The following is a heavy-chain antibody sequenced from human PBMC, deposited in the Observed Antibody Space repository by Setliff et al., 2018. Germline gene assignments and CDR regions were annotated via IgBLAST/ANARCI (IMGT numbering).Heavy chain of an antibody. CDR2: INHSGST. CDR3: ARDTGYSGYGDDAFDI. J-gene: IGHJ3*02. CDR1: GGSFSGYY. V-gene: IGHV4-34*01. D-gene: IGHD5-12*01. Sequence: ETLSLTCAVYGGSFSGYYWSWIRQPPGKGLEWIGEINHSGSTNYNPSLKSRVTISVDTSKNQFSLKLSSVTAADTAVYYCARDTGYSGYGDDAFDIWGQGTMVTVSS.